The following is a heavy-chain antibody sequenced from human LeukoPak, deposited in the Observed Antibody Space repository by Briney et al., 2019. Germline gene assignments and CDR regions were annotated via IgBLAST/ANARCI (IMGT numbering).Heavy chain of an antibody. J-gene: IGHJ4*02. CDR1: GFTFSSYW. D-gene: IGHD6-6*01. CDR2: IRYDGSNK. Sequence: PGGSLRLSCAASGFTFSSYWMSWVRQAPGKGLEWVAFIRYDGSNKYYADSVKGRFTISRDNAKNTLYLQMSSLRVEDTAVYYCARGSPDSSSSVDFDYWGQGTLVTVSS. CDR3: ARGSPDSSSSVDFDY. V-gene: IGHV3-30*02.